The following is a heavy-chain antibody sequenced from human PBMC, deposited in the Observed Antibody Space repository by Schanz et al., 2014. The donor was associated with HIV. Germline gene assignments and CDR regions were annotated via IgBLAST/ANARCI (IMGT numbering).Heavy chain of an antibody. Sequence: QVQLVESGGGVVQPGRSLKLSCVASGFPFNSYGMHWVRQAPGKGLEWVAVISYDGTNKKFADSVKGRFTISRDNSKNTLYLQMNSLRPEDTAVYYCARGQPLVQRWFDPWGQGTLVTVSS. V-gene: IGHV3-30*03. J-gene: IGHJ5*02. CDR3: ARGQPLVQRWFDP. D-gene: IGHD6-13*01. CDR2: ISYDGTNK. CDR1: GFPFNSYG.